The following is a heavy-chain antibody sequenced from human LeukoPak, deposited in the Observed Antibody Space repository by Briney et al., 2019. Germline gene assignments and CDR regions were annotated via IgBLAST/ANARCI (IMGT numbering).Heavy chain of an antibody. CDR1: GYTFTSYY. V-gene: IGHV1-46*01. CDR3: SRDSSYFYDSSGSMGIGY. Sequence: ASVKVSCKASGYTFTSYYMHWVRQAPGQGLEWMGIINPSGGSTSYAQKFQGRVTMTRDMSTSTVYMELSSLRSEDTAMYYCSRDSSYFYDSSGSMGIGYWGQGTLVTVSS. J-gene: IGHJ4*02. D-gene: IGHD3-22*01. CDR2: INPSGGST.